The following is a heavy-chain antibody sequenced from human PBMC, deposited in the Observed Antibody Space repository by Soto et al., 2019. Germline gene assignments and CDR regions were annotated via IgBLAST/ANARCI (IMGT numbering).Heavy chain of an antibody. D-gene: IGHD2-15*01. J-gene: IGHJ4*02. V-gene: IGHV3-30*18. CDR2: ISYDGSNK. Sequence: QVQLVESGGGVVQPGRSLRLSCAASGFTFSSYGMHWVRQATGKGLEWVAVISYDGSNKYYADSVKSRFTISRDKSNIALYVQMKSRRAEDTAVYYCAKDEGYCSVGSCPDYWGQGTQVTVSS. CDR3: AKDEGYCSVGSCPDY. CDR1: GFTFSSYG.